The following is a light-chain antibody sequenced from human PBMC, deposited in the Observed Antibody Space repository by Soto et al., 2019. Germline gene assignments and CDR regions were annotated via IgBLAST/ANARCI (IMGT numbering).Light chain of an antibody. CDR3: QQYYSTLFT. CDR2: GAS. CDR1: QSVSSN. Sequence: EIVMTQSPATLSVSPGERATLSCRASQSVSSNLAWYQQKPGQAPRLLIYGASTRATGIPARFSGSGSGTEFTLTISSVQSDDFAVYYCQQYYSTLFTFGPGTKVDIK. V-gene: IGKV3-15*01. J-gene: IGKJ3*01.